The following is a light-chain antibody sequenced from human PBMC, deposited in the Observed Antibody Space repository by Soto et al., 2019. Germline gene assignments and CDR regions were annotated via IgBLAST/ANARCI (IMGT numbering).Light chain of an antibody. J-gene: IGLJ1*01. Sequence: QSVLTQPASVSGTPGQSITISCTGSNSDVGIYDFVSWYQHHPGRAPKLIVSEVSHRPSGVSNRFSGSKSGNTASLTISGLQSEDEADYYCNSYTTSNTFVFGSGTKVTVL. V-gene: IGLV2-14*01. CDR1: NSDVGIYDF. CDR3: NSYTTSNTFV. CDR2: EVS.